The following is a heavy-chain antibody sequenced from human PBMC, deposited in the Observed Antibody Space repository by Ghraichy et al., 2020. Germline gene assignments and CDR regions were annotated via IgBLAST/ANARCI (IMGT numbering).Heavy chain of an antibody. Sequence: SETLSLTCTVSGDSIKTSVWWSWLRQPPGKGLEWIGEMYHDGDSNYGPSLESRVTISVDKSRNQFSLTLRSLTDADTAVYYCAKKPITHDLMTAWGQGILVTVSS. D-gene: IGHD3-9*01. CDR1: GDSIKTSVW. CDR3: AKKPITHDLMTA. CDR2: MYHDGDS. V-gene: IGHV4-4*02. J-gene: IGHJ5*02.